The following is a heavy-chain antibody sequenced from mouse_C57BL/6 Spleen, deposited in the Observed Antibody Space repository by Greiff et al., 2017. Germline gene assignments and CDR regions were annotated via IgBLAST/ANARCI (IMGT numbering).Heavy chain of an antibody. V-gene: IGHV1-9*01. CDR2: ILPGSGST. D-gene: IGHD2-5*01. J-gene: IGHJ4*01. Sequence: QVQLQQSGAELMKPGASVKLSCKATGYTFTGYWIEWVKQRPGHGLEWIGEILPGSGSTNYNEKFKGKATFAADTSSNTAYMQLSSQTTEDSALEYCARGGQHSTPYAMDYWGQGTSVTVSS. CDR1: GYTFTGYW. CDR3: ARGGQHSTPYAMDY.